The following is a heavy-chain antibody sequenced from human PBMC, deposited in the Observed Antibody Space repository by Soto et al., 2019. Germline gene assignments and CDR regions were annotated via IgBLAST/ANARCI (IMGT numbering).Heavy chain of an antibody. CDR2: INPSGGST. J-gene: IGHJ6*03. CDR1: GYTFTSYY. CDR3: ARASYHAPMDV. V-gene: IGHV1-46*03. D-gene: IGHD6-6*01. Sequence: ASVKVSCKASGYTFTSYYMHWVXQAPGQGXEWMGIINPSGGSTSYAQKFQGRVTMTRDTSTSTVYMELSSLRSEDTAVYYCARASYHAPMDVWGKGTTVTVSS.